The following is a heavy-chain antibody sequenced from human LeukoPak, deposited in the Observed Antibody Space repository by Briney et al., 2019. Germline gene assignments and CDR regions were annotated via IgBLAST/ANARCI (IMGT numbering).Heavy chain of an antibody. CDR1: GVTFSGSA. CDR3: TASRGVWGALDTWDDGLDI. D-gene: IGHD3-16*01. Sequence: GGSLRLSCAASGVTFSGSAMHWVRQAPGKGLEWVGRISSTANSYATAYAASVKGRFTISRDDSKNTAYLKMTSLTAEDTAVYYCTASRGVWGALDTWDDGLDIWGQGTMVTVSS. CDR2: ISSTANSYAT. V-gene: IGHV3-73*01. J-gene: IGHJ3*02.